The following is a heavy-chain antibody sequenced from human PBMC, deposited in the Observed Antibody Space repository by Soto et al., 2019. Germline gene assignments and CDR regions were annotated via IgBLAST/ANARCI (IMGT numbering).Heavy chain of an antibody. Sequence: VKVSCKASGGTFSSYAISWVRQAPGQGLEWMGGIIPIFGTANYAQKFQGRVTITADESTSTAYMELSSLRSEDTAVYYCARVLMLRLDYYYGMDVWGQGTTVTVSS. J-gene: IGHJ6*02. CDR3: ARVLMLRLDYYYGMDV. CDR2: IIPIFGTA. V-gene: IGHV1-69*13. CDR1: GGTFSSYA. D-gene: IGHD5-12*01.